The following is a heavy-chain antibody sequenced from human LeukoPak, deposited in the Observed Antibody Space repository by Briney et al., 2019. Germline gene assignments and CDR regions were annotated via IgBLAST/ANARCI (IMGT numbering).Heavy chain of an antibody. Sequence: SETLSLTCTVSDGSLSSYCWSWIRQPAGKGLEWIGRIYTSGSTSYNPSLKSRVTMSVDTSKKQFSLKLSSVTAADTAVYYCARDTISGHFDYWGQGTLVTVSS. D-gene: IGHD6-25*01. J-gene: IGHJ4*02. CDR2: IYTSGST. CDR3: ARDTISGHFDY. CDR1: DGSLSSYC. V-gene: IGHV4-4*07.